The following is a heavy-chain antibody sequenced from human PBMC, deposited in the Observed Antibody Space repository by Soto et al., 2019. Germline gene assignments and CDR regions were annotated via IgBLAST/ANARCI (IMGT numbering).Heavy chain of an antibody. J-gene: IGHJ6*02. CDR1: GGTFRSYA. CDR3: ARGGEVPDCHAYYGMDV. V-gene: IGHV1-69*06. D-gene: IGHD2-21*01. CDR2: IMHLFGTI. Sequence: QVQLVQSGAEVKKPGSSVKVSCKDSGGTFRSYAISWVLQTPGQAPEWMGGIMHLFGTINFAQQFPGRVTISADKVTDTAYMELGSLRSEDTAGYYCARGGEVPDCHAYYGMDVWGRRTTVTV.